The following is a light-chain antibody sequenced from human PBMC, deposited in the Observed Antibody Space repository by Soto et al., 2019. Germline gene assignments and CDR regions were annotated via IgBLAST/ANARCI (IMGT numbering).Light chain of an antibody. CDR3: CSYAGTVAYV. V-gene: IGLV2-23*02. CDR2: EVN. CDR1: SSDVGSYNL. Sequence: QSALTQPASVSGSPGQSITISCTGTSSDVGSYNLVSWYQQLPGKAPKVIICEVNKRPSGVSYRFSGSKSGNTASLTISGLQTEDEADYYCCSYAGTVAYVFGPGTKLTVL. J-gene: IGLJ1*01.